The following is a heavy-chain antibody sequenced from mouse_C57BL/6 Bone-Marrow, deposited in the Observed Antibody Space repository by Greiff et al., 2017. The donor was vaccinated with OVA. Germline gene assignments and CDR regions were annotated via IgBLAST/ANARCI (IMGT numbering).Heavy chain of an antibody. Sequence: EVQLQESGPELVKPGASVKISCKASGYSFTGYYMNWVKQSPEKSLEWIGEINPSTGGTTYNQKFKAKATLTVDKSSSTAYMQRKSRTSEDSAVYYCARGGTSPFAYWGQGTLVTVSA. V-gene: IGHV1-42*01. CDR3: ARGGTSPFAY. J-gene: IGHJ3*01. CDR1: GYSFTGYY. D-gene: IGHD4-1*01. CDR2: INPSTGGT.